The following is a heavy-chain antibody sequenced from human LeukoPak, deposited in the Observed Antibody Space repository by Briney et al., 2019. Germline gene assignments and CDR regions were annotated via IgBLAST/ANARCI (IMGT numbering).Heavy chain of an antibody. CDR1: GGSVSSGTYY. Sequence: SETPSLTCTVSGGSVSSGTYYWSWIRQPPGKELEWIGYISYIGNTNYNPSLKSRVTISKDTSKNQFSLKLSSVTAADTAVYYCVREHDWGDFDYWGQGALVTVSS. D-gene: IGHD3-9*01. CDR2: ISYIGNT. V-gene: IGHV4-61*01. J-gene: IGHJ4*02. CDR3: VREHDWGDFDY.